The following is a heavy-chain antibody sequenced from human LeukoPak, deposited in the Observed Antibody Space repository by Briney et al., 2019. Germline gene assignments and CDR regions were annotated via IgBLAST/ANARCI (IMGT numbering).Heavy chain of an antibody. J-gene: IGHJ4*02. CDR2: MTATGTT. D-gene: IGHD2-8*01. CDR3: ATIKCGCSLGYFDL. Sequence: PSETLSLTCTVSGVSITTHYWSWLRQPPGKELEWIAYMTATGTTKNTPSLKSRFTLSGDTSKNHFYLNLSSVTEADTAVYYCATIKCGCSLGYFDLWGQGILVSV. V-gene: IGHV4-59*11. CDR1: GVSITTHY.